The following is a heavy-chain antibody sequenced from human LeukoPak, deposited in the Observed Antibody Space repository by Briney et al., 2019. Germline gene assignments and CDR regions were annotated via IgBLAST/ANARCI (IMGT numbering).Heavy chain of an antibody. CDR2: IYHSGST. CDR3: ARDVLSGDPSIGN. Sequence: SETLSLTCTVSGGSISRNTYYWGWIRQPPGKGLEWIGNIYHSGSTYYNPSLKRRVSISVDTTKNQSSLKQSSVTAADTAVYYCARDVLSGDPSIGNWGQGTLVTVSS. V-gene: IGHV4-39*02. D-gene: IGHD7-27*01. J-gene: IGHJ4*02. CDR1: GGSISRNTYY.